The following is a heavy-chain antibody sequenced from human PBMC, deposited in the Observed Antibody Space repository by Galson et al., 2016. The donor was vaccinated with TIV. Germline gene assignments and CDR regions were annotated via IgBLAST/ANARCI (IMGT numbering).Heavy chain of an antibody. D-gene: IGHD3-16*01. Sequence: SETLSLTCSVSDGSIRSYFWSWIRQPPGKRLEWIGFIFHTGRVDYNPSFKSRVTISMDTSSPQVSLRLASVTTADTAVYYCARDLGADPEAFFDFWSQGTPVTVSS. CDR2: IFHTGRV. J-gene: IGHJ4*02. CDR1: DGSIRSYF. CDR3: ARDLGADPEAFFDF. V-gene: IGHV4-59*01.